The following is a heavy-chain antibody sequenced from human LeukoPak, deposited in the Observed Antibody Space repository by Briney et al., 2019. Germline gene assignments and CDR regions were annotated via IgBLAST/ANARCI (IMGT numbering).Heavy chain of an antibody. J-gene: IGHJ4*02. D-gene: IGHD5-24*01. CDR3: ARGWLRYVFDY. V-gene: IGHV3-7*01. Sequence: PGGSLRLSCAASGFTFSSYWMSWVRQAPGKGLEWVANIKQDGSEKYYVDSVKGRFTISRDNAKNTLYLQMNSLRAEDTTVYYCARGWLRYVFDYWGQGTLVTVSS. CDR2: IKQDGSEK. CDR1: GFTFSSYW.